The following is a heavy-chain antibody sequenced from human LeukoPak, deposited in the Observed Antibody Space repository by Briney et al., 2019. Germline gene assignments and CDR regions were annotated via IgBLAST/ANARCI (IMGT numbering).Heavy chain of an antibody. Sequence: TSETLSLTCTVSGGSISSYYWSWIRQPPGKGLEWIGYIYDSGSTNYNPSFKSRVTISVDTSKNQFSLKLISVTAADTAVYYCARGVGYCSGGNCYGVGSSDYWGQGTLVTASS. CDR3: ARGVGYCSGGNCYGVGSSDY. CDR2: IYDSGST. J-gene: IGHJ4*02. CDR1: GGSISSYY. V-gene: IGHV4-59*01. D-gene: IGHD2-15*01.